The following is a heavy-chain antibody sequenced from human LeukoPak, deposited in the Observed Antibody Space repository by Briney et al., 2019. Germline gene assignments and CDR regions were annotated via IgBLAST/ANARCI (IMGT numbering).Heavy chain of an antibody. Sequence: SETLSLTCTVSGYSISSGYYGGWIRQPPGKGLEWIGSIYHSGSTYYNPSLKSRVTISVDTSKNQFSLKLSSVTAADTAVYYCVAVTGYGSGSYRDYWGQGTLVTVSS. CDR2: IYHSGST. CDR3: VAVTGYGSGSYRDY. D-gene: IGHD3-10*01. V-gene: IGHV4-38-2*02. J-gene: IGHJ4*02. CDR1: GYSISSGYY.